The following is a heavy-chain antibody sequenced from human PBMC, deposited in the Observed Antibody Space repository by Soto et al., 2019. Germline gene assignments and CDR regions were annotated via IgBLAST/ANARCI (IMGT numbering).Heavy chain of an antibody. J-gene: IGHJ4*02. CDR3: ARAIRFGVDGY. CDR2: ISAYNGNT. V-gene: IGHV1-18*01. Sequence: QVQLVQSGAAVKKPGASVKVSCKASGYTFTSYGISWVRQAPGQGLEWMGGISAYNGNTNYAQKIQGRVTMTTDTSTSTAYMERRSLRSADTAVYYCARAIRFGVDGYWGQGTLVTVSS. D-gene: IGHD3-10*01. CDR1: GYTFTSYG.